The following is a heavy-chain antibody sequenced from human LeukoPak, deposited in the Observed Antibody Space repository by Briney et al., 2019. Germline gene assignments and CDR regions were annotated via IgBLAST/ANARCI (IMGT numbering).Heavy chain of an antibody. V-gene: IGHV4-59*01. CDR3: ARKNDFDI. CDR2: IYYSGRT. J-gene: IGHJ3*02. D-gene: IGHD2/OR15-2a*01. Sequence: SETLSLTCTVSGGSISSVHWIWMRQPPGKGLVGIGCIYYSGRTYYNPSLKSRVSISVDMSKSQFSLRLTSVTAADTAVYYCARKNDFDIWGQGTLVTVSS. CDR1: GGSISSVH.